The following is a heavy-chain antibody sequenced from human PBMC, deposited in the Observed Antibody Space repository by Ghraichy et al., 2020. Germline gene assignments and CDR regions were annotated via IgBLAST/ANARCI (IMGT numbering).Heavy chain of an antibody. CDR2: IKNSGST. D-gene: IGHD6-19*01. CDR1: GRSILDCY. J-gene: IGHJ4*02. V-gene: IGHV4-34*01. Sequence: SETLSLTSAVCGRSILDCYEDWNRTRLNSRQIQNGGIKNSGSTNYNPSLKSRVTISVDTSKNQFSLKLSSVTAADTAVYYCARSARVWLAVAGHYFDYWGQGTLVTV. CDR3: ARSARVWLAVAGHYFDY.